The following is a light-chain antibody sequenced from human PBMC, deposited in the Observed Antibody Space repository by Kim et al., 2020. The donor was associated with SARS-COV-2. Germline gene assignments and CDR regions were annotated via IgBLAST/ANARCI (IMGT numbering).Light chain of an antibody. CDR2: GKN. CDR1: SLRSYY. J-gene: IGLJ3*02. V-gene: IGLV3-19*01. Sequence: LGQTVRITVQGDSLRSYYASWYQQKPGQAPVPGIYGKNNRPSGIPDRFSGSSSGNTASLTITGAQAEDEADYYCNSRDSSGNHWVFGGGTQLTVL. CDR3: NSRDSSGNHWV.